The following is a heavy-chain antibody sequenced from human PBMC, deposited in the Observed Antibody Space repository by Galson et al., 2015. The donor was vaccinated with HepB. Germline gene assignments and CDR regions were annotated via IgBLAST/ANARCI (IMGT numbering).Heavy chain of an antibody. Sequence: SVKVSCKASGDTFNNYAFNWVRQAPGQGLEWMGGVLPVFDTPIYAQKSQDRVTITADESTSTVYMELSRLRSDDTAVYYCARDRHNYYDSRGYSGSFDIWGQGTLVTVSS. CDR3: ARDRHNYYDSRGYSGSFDI. CDR2: VLPVFDTP. J-gene: IGHJ4*02. CDR1: GDTFNNYA. D-gene: IGHD3-22*01. V-gene: IGHV1-69*13.